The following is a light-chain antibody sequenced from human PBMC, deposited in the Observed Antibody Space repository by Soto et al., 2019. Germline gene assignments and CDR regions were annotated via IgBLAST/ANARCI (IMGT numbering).Light chain of an antibody. Sequence: LTQPASVSGSPGQSITISCTVTSSDVGGYNYVSWYQQHPGKAPKLMIYDVSNRPSGVSNRFSGSKSGNTASLTISGLQAEDEADYYRSTYTSSSTYVFGTGTKVTVL. CDR1: SSDVGGYNY. J-gene: IGLJ1*01. CDR3: STYTSSSTYV. CDR2: DVS. V-gene: IGLV2-14*01.